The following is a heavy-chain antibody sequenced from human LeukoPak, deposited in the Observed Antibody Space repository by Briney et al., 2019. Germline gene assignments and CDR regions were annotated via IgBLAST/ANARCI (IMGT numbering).Heavy chain of an antibody. V-gene: IGHV5-51*01. CDR3: VRSEGVIATDFYFDY. Sequence: GESLKISCKASGYIFPNYWIGWVRQMPGKGLEWMGIMYPGDSDTKYRPSFQGQVTISADKSISTAYLQWSSLKASDTAMYYCVRSEGVIATDFYFDYWGQGTLVTVSS. D-gene: IGHD2-21*01. J-gene: IGHJ4*02. CDR2: MYPGDSDT. CDR1: GYIFPNYW.